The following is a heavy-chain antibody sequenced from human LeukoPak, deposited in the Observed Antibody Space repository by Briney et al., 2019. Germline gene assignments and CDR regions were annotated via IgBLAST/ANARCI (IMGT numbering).Heavy chain of an antibody. J-gene: IGHJ4*02. CDR3: AREYDSLYYFDY. V-gene: IGHV3-30*03. Sequence: GGSLRLSCAASGFTFRSYGMHWVRQAPGKGLEWVAVISYDGSKEHYGDSVKGRFSISRDNSKNTLYLQMNSLRAEDTAVYYCAREYDSLYYFDYWGQGTLVTVSS. D-gene: IGHD3-16*01. CDR2: ISYDGSKE. CDR1: GFTFRSYG.